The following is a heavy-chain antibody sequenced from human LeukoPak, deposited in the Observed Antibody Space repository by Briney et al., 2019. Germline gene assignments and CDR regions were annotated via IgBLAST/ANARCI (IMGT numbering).Heavy chain of an antibody. Sequence: SETLSLTCTVSGGSISSYYWSWIRQPAGKGLEWIGRIYTSGSTNYSPSLKSRVTMSVDTSKNQFSLKLSSVTAADTAVYYCARNMVDYYYYYMDVWGKGTTVTVSS. CDR3: ARNMVDYYYYYMDV. J-gene: IGHJ6*03. D-gene: IGHD3-10*01. V-gene: IGHV4-4*07. CDR2: IYTSGST. CDR1: GGSISSYY.